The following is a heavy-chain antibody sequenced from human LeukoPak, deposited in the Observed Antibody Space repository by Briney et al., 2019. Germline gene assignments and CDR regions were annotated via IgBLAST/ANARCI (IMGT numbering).Heavy chain of an antibody. J-gene: IGHJ4*02. D-gene: IGHD2-15*01. CDR3: AKDEAVGGSCPFDY. CDR2: IYSGGST. CDR1: GFTVSSNY. Sequence: GGSLRLSCAASGFTVSSNYMSWVRQAPGKGLEWVSVIYSGGSTYYADSVKGRFTISRDNSKNTLYLQMNSLRAEDTAVYYCAKDEAVGGSCPFDYWGQGTLVTVSS. V-gene: IGHV3-53*01.